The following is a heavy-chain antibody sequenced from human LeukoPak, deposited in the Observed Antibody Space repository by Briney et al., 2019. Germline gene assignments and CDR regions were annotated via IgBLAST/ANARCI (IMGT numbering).Heavy chain of an antibody. V-gene: IGHV3-30*04. CDR3: ARDQTGFCSGSSCLGSTFDY. CDR1: GFILSDYN. CDR2: MSYDGSNK. J-gene: IGHJ4*02. D-gene: IGHD2-15*01. Sequence: GRSLRLSCAAAGFILSDYNMHWVRQAPGKGLEWVAVMSYDGSNKYYADSVKGRFTISRDNSKNTLYLQMNSLRAEDTAVYYCARDQTGFCSGSSCLGSTFDYWGQGTLVSVSS.